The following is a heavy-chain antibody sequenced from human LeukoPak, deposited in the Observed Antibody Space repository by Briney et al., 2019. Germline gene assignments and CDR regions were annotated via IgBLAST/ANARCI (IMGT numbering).Heavy chain of an antibody. Sequence: GGSLRLSCAASGFTFSSYGMHWVRQAPGKGLEWVAFIRYDGSNKYYADSVKGRFTISRDNSKNTLYLQMNSLRAEDTAVYYCAKALRYFADDAFDIWGQGTMVTVSS. J-gene: IGHJ3*02. V-gene: IGHV3-30*02. D-gene: IGHD3-9*01. CDR2: IRYDGSNK. CDR1: GFTFSSYG. CDR3: AKALRYFADDAFDI.